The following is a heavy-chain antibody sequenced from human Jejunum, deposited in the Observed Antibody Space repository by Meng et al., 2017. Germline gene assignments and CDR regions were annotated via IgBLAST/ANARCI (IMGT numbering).Heavy chain of an antibody. J-gene: IGHJ3*02. CDR2: INWNGLMV. Sequence: GGSLRLSCAASGFKFDDYAIYWVRQAPGKGLEWVSWINWNGLMVGYADSVKGRFTTSRDNAKNSPYLQMNRLRDEDTALYYCGRDIGTVHTEHAFDIWGQGTVVTVSS. CDR1: GFKFDDYA. D-gene: IGHD1-14*01. V-gene: IGHV3-9*01. CDR3: GRDIGTVHTEHAFDI.